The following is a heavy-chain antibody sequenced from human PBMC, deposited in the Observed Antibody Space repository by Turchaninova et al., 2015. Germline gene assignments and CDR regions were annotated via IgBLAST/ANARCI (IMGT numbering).Heavy chain of an antibody. D-gene: IGHD3-10*01. Sequence: QVQLQESGPGLVQPSETLSLTCTVSGGSISNYYWSWLRQPPGKGLEWIGYMYYSGGTNYHPSLKSRVTISVDTSKNQFSLKLSSVTAADTAVYYCVRSLDYYGSGSYYAYWGQGTLVTVSS. V-gene: IGHV4-59*01. CDR1: GGSISNYY. J-gene: IGHJ4*02. CDR2: MYYSGGT. CDR3: VRSLDYYGSGSYYAY.